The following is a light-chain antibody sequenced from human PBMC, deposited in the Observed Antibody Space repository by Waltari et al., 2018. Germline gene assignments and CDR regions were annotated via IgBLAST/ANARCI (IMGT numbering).Light chain of an antibody. CDR3: SSYTSSSTPVV. CDR2: DVR. CDR1: SSDVGGYNY. V-gene: IGLV2-14*01. Sequence: QSTLTQPASVSGSPGQSITISRTGTSSDVGGYNYVSWYHQHPGKAPKLMIYDVRNRPPGVSNRFSGSKSGNTASLTISGLQAEDEADYYCSSYTSSSTPVVFGGGTKLTVL. J-gene: IGLJ2*01.